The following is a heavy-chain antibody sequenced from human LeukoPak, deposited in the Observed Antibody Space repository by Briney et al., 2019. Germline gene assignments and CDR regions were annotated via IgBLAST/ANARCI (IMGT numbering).Heavy chain of an antibody. CDR1: GGSFSGYY. V-gene: IGHV4-34*01. J-gene: IGHJ6*03. D-gene: IGHD1-14*01. Sequence: SETLSLTCAVYGGSFSGYYWSWIRQPPGKGLEWIGEINHSGSTNYNPSLKSRVTISVDTSKNQFSLKLSSVTAADTAVYYCAGGTGPHYYYYMDVWGKGTTVTVSS. CDR2: INHSGST. CDR3: AGGTGPHYYYYMDV.